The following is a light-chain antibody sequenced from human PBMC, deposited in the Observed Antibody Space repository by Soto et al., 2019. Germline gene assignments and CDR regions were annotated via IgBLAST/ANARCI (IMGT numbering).Light chain of an antibody. CDR1: SSDVGGYNY. Sequence: QSALTQPASVSGSPGQSITISCTGTSSDVGGYNYVSWYQQHPGKAPKLMIYDVSNRPSGVSNRFSGSKSGNTASLTTSGLQAEDEADYYCSSYTSSSVFGTGTKLTVL. V-gene: IGLV2-14*01. CDR2: DVS. J-gene: IGLJ1*01. CDR3: SSYTSSSV.